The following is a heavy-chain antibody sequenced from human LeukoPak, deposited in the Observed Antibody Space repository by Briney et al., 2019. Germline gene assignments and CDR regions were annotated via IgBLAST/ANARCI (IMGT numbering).Heavy chain of an antibody. CDR1: GFTFSSYA. J-gene: IGHJ4*02. D-gene: IGHD3-22*01. V-gene: IGHV3-23*01. CDR3: ARVMGDSSGYYQIGFDY. CDR2: ISDSGGST. Sequence: GGSLRLSCAASGFTFSSYAMSWVRQAPGKGLEWVSGISDSGGSTYYADSVKGWFTISRDNSKNTLYLQMNSLRAEDTAVDYCARVMGDSSGYYQIGFDYWGQGTLVTVSS.